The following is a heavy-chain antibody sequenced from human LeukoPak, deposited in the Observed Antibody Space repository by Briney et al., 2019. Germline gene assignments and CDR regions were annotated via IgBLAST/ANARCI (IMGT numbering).Heavy chain of an antibody. V-gene: IGHV4-39*02. CDR3: ARLRDYGNLFFYFYMDV. CDR2: IYHTGSA. CDR1: GVSTGSQNYY. Sequence: SETLPLSCSVSGVSTGSQNYYWAWLRQPPGTGLEWIVHIYHTGSAYYSAALKSRVTISIDTSKDHFSLRLTSLTAADTAVYYCARLRDYGNLFFYFYMDVWGKGATVTVSS. J-gene: IGHJ6*03. D-gene: IGHD4-11*01.